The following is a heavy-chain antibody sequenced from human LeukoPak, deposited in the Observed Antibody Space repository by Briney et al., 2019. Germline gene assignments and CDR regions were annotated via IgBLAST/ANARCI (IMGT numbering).Heavy chain of an antibody. CDR1: GFTFSSYW. D-gene: IGHD3-22*01. CDR3: TREKDYYDSSGYYRDAFDI. J-gene: IGHJ3*02. Sequence: TGGSLRLSCAASGFTFSSYWMHWVRQAPGKGLVLVSRINSDGSSTSYADSVKGRFTISRNNAKNTLYLQMNSLRAEDTAVYYCTREKDYYDSSGYYRDAFDIWGQGTKVTASS. V-gene: IGHV3-74*01. CDR2: INSDGSST.